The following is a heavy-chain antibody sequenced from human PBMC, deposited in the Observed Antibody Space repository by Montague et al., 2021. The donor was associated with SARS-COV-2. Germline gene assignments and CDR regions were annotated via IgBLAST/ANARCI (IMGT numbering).Heavy chain of an antibody. CDR3: ARGDGVVVAAPYI. CDR2: MYDSGST. CDR1: GGPISSGSYY. V-gene: IGHV4-31*03. J-gene: IGHJ3*02. Sequence: TLSLTCTVSGGPISSGSYYCSWIRQHPGKGLEWIGYMYDSGSTYYNPSLTSRVTMSLDTSKNQFSLKLSSVTAADTAVYYCARGDGVVVAAPYIWGQGTMVTVSS. D-gene: IGHD2-15*01.